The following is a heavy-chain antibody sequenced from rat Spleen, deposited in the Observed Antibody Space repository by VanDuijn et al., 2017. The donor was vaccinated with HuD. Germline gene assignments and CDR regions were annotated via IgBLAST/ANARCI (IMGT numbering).Heavy chain of an antibody. CDR3: TTGLH. Sequence: VQMKETGPGLVQPTQTLSLTCTVSEFSLTSSRVHWVRQAPTKGLEWVAYISIGGGTTFYRDSVKGRFTISRDDAKRTLYLQMDSLRSEDTATYYCTTGLHWGQGVMVTVSS. CDR2: ISIGGGTT. J-gene: IGHJ2*01. D-gene: IGHD4-1*01. CDR1: EFSLTSSR. V-gene: IGHV5-27*01.